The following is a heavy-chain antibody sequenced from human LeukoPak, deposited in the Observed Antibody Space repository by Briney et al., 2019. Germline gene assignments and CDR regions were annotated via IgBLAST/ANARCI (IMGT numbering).Heavy chain of an antibody. D-gene: IGHD1-26*01. CDR2: IHGDGDSI. CDR1: GFPFSSYA. CDR3: ARAQVGAPTDL. Sequence: PGGSLRLSCAASGFPFSSYAMYWVRQAPGKGLVWVARIHGDGDSISYADSVRGRFTISRDNAKDTLYLHVNSLRPEDTAVYYCARAQVGAPTDLWGQGTLVTVSS. V-gene: IGHV3-74*01. J-gene: IGHJ5*02.